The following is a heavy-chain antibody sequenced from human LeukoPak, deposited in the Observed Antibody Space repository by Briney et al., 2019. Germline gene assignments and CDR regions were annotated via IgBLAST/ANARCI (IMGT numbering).Heavy chain of an antibody. CDR3: ASQTYYDFWSGYSD. CDR2: IYYSGST. Sequence: KTGGSLRLSCAASGFTFSSYAMTWIRQPPGKGLEWIGSIYYSGSTYYNPSLKSRVTISVDTSKNQFSLKLSSVTAADTAVYYCASQTYYDFWSGYSDWGQGTLVTVSS. V-gene: IGHV4-39*01. D-gene: IGHD3-3*01. CDR1: GFTFSSYA. J-gene: IGHJ4*02.